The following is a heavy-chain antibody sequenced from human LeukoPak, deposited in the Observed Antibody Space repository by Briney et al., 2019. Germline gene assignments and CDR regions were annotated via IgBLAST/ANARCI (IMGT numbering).Heavy chain of an antibody. Sequence: PSETLSLTRTVSGGSISSYYWSWIRQPPGKGLEWIGYIYYSGSTNYNPSLKSRVTISVDTSKNQFSLKLSSVTAADTAVYYCARVEMATIDYWGQGTLVTVSS. J-gene: IGHJ4*02. CDR1: GGSISSYY. CDR3: ARVEMATIDY. V-gene: IGHV4-59*01. D-gene: IGHD5-24*01. CDR2: IYYSGST.